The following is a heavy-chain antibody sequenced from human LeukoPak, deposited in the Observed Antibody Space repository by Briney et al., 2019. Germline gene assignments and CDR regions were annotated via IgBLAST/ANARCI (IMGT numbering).Heavy chain of an antibody. J-gene: IGHJ4*02. V-gene: IGHV1-8*02. CDR2: MNPNSGNT. D-gene: IGHD3-10*01. CDR3: ARGAPMVRGVMGY. CDR1: GYTFTSYG. Sequence: ASVKVSCKASGYTFTSYGISWVRQAPGQGLEWMGWMNPNSGNTGYAQKFQGRVTMTRNTSISTAYMELSSLRSEDTAVYYCARGAPMVRGVMGYWGQGTLVTVSS.